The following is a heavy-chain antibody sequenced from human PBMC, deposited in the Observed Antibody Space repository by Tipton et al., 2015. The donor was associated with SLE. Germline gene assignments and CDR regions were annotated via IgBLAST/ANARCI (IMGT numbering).Heavy chain of an antibody. D-gene: IGHD4-17*01. V-gene: IGHV3-23*01. CDR1: GFTFSSYA. CDR2: ISGSGGST. CDR3: AKDRPVTTGFYYYDMDV. J-gene: IGHJ6*02. Sequence: SLRLSCAASGFTFSSYAMNWVRQAPGKGLEWVSTISGSGGSTYYADPVKGRFTISRDNSKNTLYLQMNSLRAEDTAVYYCAKDRPVTTGFYYYDMDVWGQGTTVTISS.